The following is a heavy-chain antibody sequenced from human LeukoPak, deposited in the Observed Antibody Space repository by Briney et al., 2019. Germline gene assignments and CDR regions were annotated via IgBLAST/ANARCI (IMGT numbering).Heavy chain of an antibody. Sequence: SETLSLTCTVSGGSISSFFWTWIRQPPGKGLEWIGYIYYSGSTNYNPSLESRVTISVDTSKNQFSLRLSSVTAADTAVYYCARSTRGWPLFWDIWSQGTMVTVSS. J-gene: IGHJ3*02. D-gene: IGHD3-3*01. CDR2: IYYSGST. CDR3: ARSTRGWPLFWDI. V-gene: IGHV4-59*08. CDR1: GGSISSFF.